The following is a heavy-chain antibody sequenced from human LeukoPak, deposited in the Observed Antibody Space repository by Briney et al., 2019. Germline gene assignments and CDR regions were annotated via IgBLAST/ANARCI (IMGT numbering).Heavy chain of an antibody. CDR1: TYPVSDYF. J-gene: IGHJ3*01. V-gene: IGHV1-2*02. CDR2: VNAKSGGT. CDR3: ASGNDALDV. Sequence: GASVKVSCKASTYPVSDYFIHWVRQAPGQGLEWMGWVNAKSGGTNYAKKFEGRVTMTRDVSVTTVYMELNRLTSDDTALYYCASGNDALDVWGQGTMVTVSS.